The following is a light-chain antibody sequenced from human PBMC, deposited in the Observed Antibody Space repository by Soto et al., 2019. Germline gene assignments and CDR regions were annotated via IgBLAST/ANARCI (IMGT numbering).Light chain of an antibody. CDR1: QGIRSY. CDR3: QQLNSYPLT. Sequence: IQLTQSPSSLSASVGDRVTITCRAMQGIRSYVAWYQHKPGKAPKLLIYAASTLQSGVPSRFSGSGSGTDFTLTGSSLHHEGFATYYCQQLNSYPLTCGGGTKVEIK. J-gene: IGKJ4*01. V-gene: IGKV1-9*01. CDR2: AAS.